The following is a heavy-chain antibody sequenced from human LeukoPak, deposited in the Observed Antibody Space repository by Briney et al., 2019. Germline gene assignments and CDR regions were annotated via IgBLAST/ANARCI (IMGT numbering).Heavy chain of an antibody. CDR1: GDSVSSNSAA. CDR3: ARVSVWDGGNSGRYYFDY. V-gene: IGHV6-1*01. D-gene: IGHD4-23*01. J-gene: IGHJ4*02. Sequence: SQTLSLTCAISGDSVSSNSAAWNWIRQSPSRGLEWLGRTYYRSKWYNDYAVSVKSRITINPDTSKNQFSLQLNSVTPEDTAVYYCARVSVWDGGNSGRYYFDYWGQGTLVTVSS. CDR2: TYYRSKWYN.